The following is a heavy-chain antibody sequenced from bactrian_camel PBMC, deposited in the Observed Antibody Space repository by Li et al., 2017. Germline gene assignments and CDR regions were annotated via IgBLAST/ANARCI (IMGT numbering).Heavy chain of an antibody. CDR3: AAGGWTY. Sequence: VQLVESGGGLVQPGGSLTLICVVSGFRFGGHDMSWVRQAPGKGLEWVSACGREGTPTFYPDSVKGRFTISIDNAKNTVYLQLNSLKTEDTAMYYCAAGGWTYWGQGTQVTVS. CDR1: GFRFGGHD. CDR2: CGREGTPT. D-gene: IGHD1*01. V-gene: IGHV3S40*01. J-gene: IGHJ4*01.